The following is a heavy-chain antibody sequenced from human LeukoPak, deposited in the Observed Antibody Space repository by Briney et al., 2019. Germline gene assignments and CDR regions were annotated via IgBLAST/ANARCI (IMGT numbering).Heavy chain of an antibody. CDR3: PRAKVGDFWSGYYRYYFYY. J-gene: IGHJ4*01. D-gene: IGHD3-3*01. CDR1: RFTFSSYS. Sequence: HPGGSLRLSCAASRFTFSSYSMNWVRQAPGKGLEWVSYISSSSSTIYYADSVKGRFTISRDNAKDSLYLQMNSLRAEDTAVYYCPRAKVGDFWSGYYRYYFYYWGHGTLVTVSP. V-gene: IGHV3-48*01. CDR2: ISSSSSTI.